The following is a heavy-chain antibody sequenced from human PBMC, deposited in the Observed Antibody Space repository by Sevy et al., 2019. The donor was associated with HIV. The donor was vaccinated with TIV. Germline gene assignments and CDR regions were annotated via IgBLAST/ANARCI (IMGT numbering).Heavy chain of an antibody. D-gene: IGHD6-19*01. CDR1: GYTFTGYY. J-gene: IGHJ2*01. CDR2: INPNSGGT. V-gene: IGHV1-2*02. Sequence: ASVKVSCKASGYTFTGYYMHWVRQAPGQGLEWMGWINPNSGGTNYAQKFQGRVTMTRDTSISTAYMELSRLRSDDTAVYYCARGRGSGWLDPGWYFDLWGRGTLVTVSS. CDR3: ARGRGSGWLDPGWYFDL.